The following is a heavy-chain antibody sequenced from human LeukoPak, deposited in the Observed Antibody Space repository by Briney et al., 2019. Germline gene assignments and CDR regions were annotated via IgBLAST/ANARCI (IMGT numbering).Heavy chain of an antibody. D-gene: IGHD2-2*01. Sequence: ASVTVSCKASGYTFTGYYMHWVRQAPGQGLEWMGWITPNSGGTNYAQKFQGRVTMTRDTSISTAYMELSRLRSDDTAVYYCARPTECSSTSCQNWFDPWGQGTLVTVSS. CDR2: ITPNSGGT. J-gene: IGHJ5*02. V-gene: IGHV1-2*02. CDR1: GYTFTGYY. CDR3: ARPTECSSTSCQNWFDP.